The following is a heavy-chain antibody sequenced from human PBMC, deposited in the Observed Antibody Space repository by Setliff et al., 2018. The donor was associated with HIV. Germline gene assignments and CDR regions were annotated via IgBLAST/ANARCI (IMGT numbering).Heavy chain of an antibody. CDR1: GGSISSSSYY. J-gene: IGHJ4*02. Sequence: SETLSLTCTVSGGSISSSSYYWSWIRQPAGQRLEWIGRIYASGSTNYNPSLKSRVSISVDMSQNQFSLKVTSVTAADTAVYYCAREPRVRGTLDFWGQGTLVTVSS. CDR3: AREPRVRGTLDF. V-gene: IGHV4-61*02. D-gene: IGHD2-15*01. CDR2: IYASGST.